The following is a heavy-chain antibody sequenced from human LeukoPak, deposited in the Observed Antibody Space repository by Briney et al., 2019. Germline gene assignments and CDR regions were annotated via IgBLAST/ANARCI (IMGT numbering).Heavy chain of an antibody. CDR2: ISGSGGST. CDR3: AKDISDYGDFPDAFDI. V-gene: IGHV3-23*01. J-gene: IGHJ3*02. Sequence: GGSLRLSCAASGFTFSSYAMSWVRQAPGKGLEWVSAISGSGGSTYYADSVKGRFTISRDNSKNTLYLQMNSLRAEDTAVYYCAKDISDYGDFPDAFDIWGQGTMVTVSS. D-gene: IGHD4-17*01. CDR1: GFTFSSYA.